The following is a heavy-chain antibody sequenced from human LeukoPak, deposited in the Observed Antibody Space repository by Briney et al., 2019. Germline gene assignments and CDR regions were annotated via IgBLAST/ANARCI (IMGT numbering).Heavy chain of an antibody. V-gene: IGHV1-18*01. CDR1: GYTFTAYY. CDR2: ISGYNGNT. CDR3: ARSSRFDWLLYFDS. D-gene: IGHD3-9*01. J-gene: IGHJ4*02. Sequence: ASVKVSCKASGYTFTAYYIHWVRQAPGQGLEWMGWISGYNGNTIYAQNVQSRVTMTTDTSTSTAYIELGSLRSDDTAVFYCARSSRFDWLLYFDSWGQGTLVTVSS.